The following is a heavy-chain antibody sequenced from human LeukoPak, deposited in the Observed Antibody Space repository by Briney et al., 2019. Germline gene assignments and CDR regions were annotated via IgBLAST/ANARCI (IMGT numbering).Heavy chain of an antibody. V-gene: IGHV3-23*01. J-gene: IGHJ3*02. D-gene: IGHD2-8*01. CDR3: AQGVYFAFDI. CDR2: ISRSGRT. CDR1: GFTFSTYD. Sequence: PGGSLRLSCTASGFTFSTYDMQLVRQAPGKGLEWVSGISRSGRTYYTDSVKGRFSISRDNSKDTLYLQMNSLRAEDTAVYYCAQGVYFAFDIWGQGTMVAVSS.